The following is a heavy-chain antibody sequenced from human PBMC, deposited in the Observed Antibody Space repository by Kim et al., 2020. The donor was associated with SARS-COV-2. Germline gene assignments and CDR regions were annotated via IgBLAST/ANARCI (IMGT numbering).Heavy chain of an antibody. Sequence: GGSLRLSCVASGITFSRSGMHWVRQAPGKGLDWVASISYDGTSKDYTDAVKGRFTISRDNSKNTLYLQMNTLRGEDSAVYYCARDRAGTDIDHWGQGALVTVSS. J-gene: IGHJ4*02. D-gene: IGHD1-1*01. CDR2: ISYDGTSK. CDR3: ARDRAGTDIDH. CDR1: GITFSRSG. V-gene: IGHV3-30*03.